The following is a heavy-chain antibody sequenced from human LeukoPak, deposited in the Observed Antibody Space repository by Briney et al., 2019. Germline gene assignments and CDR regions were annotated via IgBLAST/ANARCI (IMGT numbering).Heavy chain of an antibody. Sequence: SETLSLICTVSGGSISSYYWSWIRQPAGKGLDCIGRIYSSGSTNYNPSLKSRVTMSVDTSKNQFSLNLISVTAADTAVYYCARALNPLPGTYFFDYWGQGTLVTVSS. J-gene: IGHJ4*02. CDR3: ARALNPLPGTYFFDY. D-gene: IGHD2-15*01. V-gene: IGHV4-4*07. CDR2: IYSSGST. CDR1: GGSISSYY.